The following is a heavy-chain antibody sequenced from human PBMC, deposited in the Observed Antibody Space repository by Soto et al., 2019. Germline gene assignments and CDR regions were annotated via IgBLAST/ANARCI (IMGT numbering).Heavy chain of an antibody. CDR3: ARETFPGYYYDSSGSYGMDV. J-gene: IGHJ6*02. V-gene: IGHV1-2*02. CDR1: GYTFTGCY. CDR2: INPNSGGT. Sequence: ASVKVSCKASGYTFTGCYMHWVRQAPGQGLEWMGWINPNSGGTNYAQKFQGRVTMTRDTSISTAYMELSRLRSDDTAVYYCARETFPGYYYDSSGSYGMDVWGQGTTVTVSS. D-gene: IGHD3-22*01.